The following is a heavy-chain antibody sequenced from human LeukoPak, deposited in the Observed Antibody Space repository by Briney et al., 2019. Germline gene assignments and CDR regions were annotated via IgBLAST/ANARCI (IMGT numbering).Heavy chain of an antibody. Sequence: PLETLSLTCTVSGGSISSYYWSWIRQPPGKGLEWIGYIYYSGSTNYNPSLKSRVTISVDTSKNQFSLKLSSVTAADTAVYYCARGHKYRNGYTVTELGSGYFAYWGQGTLVTVSS. CDR2: IYYSGST. CDR1: GGSISSYY. D-gene: IGHD5-18*01. V-gene: IGHV4-59*01. J-gene: IGHJ4*02. CDR3: ARGHKYRNGYTVTELGSGYFAY.